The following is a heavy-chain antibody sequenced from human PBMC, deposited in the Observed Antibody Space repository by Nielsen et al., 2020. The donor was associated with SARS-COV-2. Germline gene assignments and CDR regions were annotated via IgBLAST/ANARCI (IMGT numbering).Heavy chain of an antibody. D-gene: IGHD2-2*01. CDR1: GGSISSSSYY. CDR2: IYYSGST. CDR3: ARVSSTRHFGRHYYYYYYMDV. Sequence: SETLSLTCTVSGGSISSSSYYWVWIRQPPGKGLEWIGSIYYSGSTYYNPSLKSRVTISVDTSKNQFSLKLRSVTAADTAVYYCARVSSTRHFGRHYYYYYYMDVWGKGTTVTVSS. J-gene: IGHJ6*03. V-gene: IGHV4-39*01.